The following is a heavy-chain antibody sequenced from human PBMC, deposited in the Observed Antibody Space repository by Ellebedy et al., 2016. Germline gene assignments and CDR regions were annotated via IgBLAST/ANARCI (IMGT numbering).Heavy chain of an antibody. Sequence: ASVKVSCKASGYSFNVYGFSWVRQAPGQGLEWLGWISANTPKTVYSQKFQGRVTMTTDTSTNTAYMELRDLTSDDTALYYCVRDGSQGSSSTEFFHWGQGTVVTVSS. V-gene: IGHV1-18*04. D-gene: IGHD6-6*01. CDR1: GYSFNVYG. CDR2: ISANTPKT. CDR3: VRDGSQGSSSTEFFH. J-gene: IGHJ4*02.